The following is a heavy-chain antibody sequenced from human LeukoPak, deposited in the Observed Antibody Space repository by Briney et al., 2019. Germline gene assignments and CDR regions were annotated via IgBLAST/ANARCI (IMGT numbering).Heavy chain of an antibody. CDR1: GFTFANYA. CDR3: ARASYSSWTFFEY. J-gene: IGHJ4*02. CDR2: ISGSDGST. D-gene: IGHD6-6*01. V-gene: IGHV3-23*01. Sequence: GGSLRLSCAASGFTFANYAMSWVRQGPGKGLEWVSTISGSDGSTDYADSVEGRFTVSRDNSKNTLYLQMNSLRAEDTAVYYCARASYSSWTFFEYWGQGTLVTVSS.